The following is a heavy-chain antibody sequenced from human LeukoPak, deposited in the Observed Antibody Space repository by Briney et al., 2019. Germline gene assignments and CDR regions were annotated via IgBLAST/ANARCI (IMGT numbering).Heavy chain of an antibody. CDR2: ISYDGSNK. CDR3: ARAKAINDFWSGYYHLRGLDY. Sequence: GGSLVLSCAASGFTFSSYWMSWGRQAPGKGLGGVAVISYDGSNKYYADSVKGRLTISRDNSKNTPYLQMNSLRAEDTAVYYCARAKAINDFWSGYYHLRGLDYWGQGTLVTVSS. V-gene: IGHV3-30-3*01. J-gene: IGHJ4*02. D-gene: IGHD3-3*01. CDR1: GFTFSSYW.